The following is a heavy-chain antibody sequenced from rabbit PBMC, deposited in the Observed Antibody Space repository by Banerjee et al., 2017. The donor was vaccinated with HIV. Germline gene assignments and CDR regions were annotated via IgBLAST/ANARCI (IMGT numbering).Heavy chain of an antibody. CDR1: GFDFSSNA. V-gene: IGHV1S45*01. CDR2: IYAGSSGST. CDR3: ARNDYGDYAYYFNL. D-gene: IGHD2-1*01. J-gene: IGHJ4*01. Sequence: LEESGGGLVKPEGSLTLTCKASGFDFSSNAICWVRQAPGKGLEWIGTIYAGSSGSTYYASWAKGRFTISKTSSTTVTLQLNSLTAADTATYCCARNDYGDYAYYFNLWGQGTLVTVS.